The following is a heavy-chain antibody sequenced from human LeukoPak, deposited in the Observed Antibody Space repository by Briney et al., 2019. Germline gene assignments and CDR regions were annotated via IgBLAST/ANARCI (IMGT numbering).Heavy chain of an antibody. V-gene: IGHV3-30*18. CDR1: GFTFSSYG. J-gene: IGHJ4*02. Sequence: GGSLRLSCAASGFTFSSYGMHWVRQAPGKGLEWVAVISYDGSNKYYADSVKGRFTISRDNSKSTLYLQMNSLRAEDTAVYYCAKGSGGYLAYFDYWGQGTLVTVSS. CDR2: ISYDGSNK. CDR3: AKGSGGYLAYFDY. D-gene: IGHD5-18*01.